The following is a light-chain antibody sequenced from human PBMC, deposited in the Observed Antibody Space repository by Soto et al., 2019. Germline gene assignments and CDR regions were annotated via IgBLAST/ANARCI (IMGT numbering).Light chain of an antibody. J-gene: IGKJ1*01. CDR1: QSVDSN. CDR2: GAS. V-gene: IGKV3-15*01. CDR3: QQYNDWPHT. Sequence: EIVMTQSPATLSVSPGEGATLSCRASQSVDSNLAWYQQQPGQAPRLLIYGASTRATGLPAKYSGNGSGTEFTLTISSLQSEDFAVYYCQQYNDWPHTFGQGTKVEIK.